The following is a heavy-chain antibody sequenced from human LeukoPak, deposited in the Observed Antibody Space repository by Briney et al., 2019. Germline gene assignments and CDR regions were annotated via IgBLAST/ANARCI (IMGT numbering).Heavy chain of an antibody. V-gene: IGHV3-11*01. J-gene: IGHJ4*02. CDR1: GFTFSDYY. Sequence: PGGSLRLSCAASGFTFSDYYMSWIRQAPGKGLEWVSYISSSGSTIYYADSVKGRFTISRDNSKNTLYLQMNSLRAEGTAVYYCAKDEPVGGAWYAFDYWGQGTLVTVSS. CDR2: ISSSGSTI. D-gene: IGHD1-14*01. CDR3: AKDEPVGGAWYAFDY.